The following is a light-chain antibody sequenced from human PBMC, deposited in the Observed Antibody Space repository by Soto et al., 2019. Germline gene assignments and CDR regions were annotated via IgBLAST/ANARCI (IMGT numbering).Light chain of an antibody. J-gene: IGKJ2*01. CDR3: QVYGNSPMYT. Sequence: EIVLTQSPGTLSLSPGERATFSCRASQSVSNSSLAWYHQKPGQAPRLLLFAASRRATGIPDMFSGSGSGTDFTLTISRLEPEDFAVYYCQVYGNSPMYTFGQGTRLEIK. CDR1: QSVSNSS. V-gene: IGKV3-20*01. CDR2: AAS.